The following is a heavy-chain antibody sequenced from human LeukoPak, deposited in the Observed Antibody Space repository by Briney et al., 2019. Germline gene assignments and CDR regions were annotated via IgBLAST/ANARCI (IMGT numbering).Heavy chain of an antibody. V-gene: IGHV3-21*01. J-gene: IGHJ2*01. CDR2: ISSSSSYI. Sequence: NPGGSLRLSCAASGFTFSSYSMNWVRQAPGKGLEWVSSISSSSSYIYYADSVKGRFTISRDNAKNSLYLQMNSLRAEDTAVYYCARDIYVAYCGGGCYSENWYFDLWGRGTLVTVSS. CDR1: GFTFSSYS. D-gene: IGHD2-21*02. CDR3: ARDIYVAYCGGGCYSENWYFDL.